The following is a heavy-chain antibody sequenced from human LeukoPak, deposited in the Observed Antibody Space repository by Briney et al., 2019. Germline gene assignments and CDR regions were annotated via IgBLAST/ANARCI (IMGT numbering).Heavy chain of an antibody. J-gene: IGHJ4*02. CDR3: ARDLVLRDSSSWSGD. V-gene: IGHV1-69*13. D-gene: IGHD6-13*01. CDR2: IIPIFGTA. CDR1: GGTFSSYA. Sequence: GASVKVSCKASGGTFSSYAISWVRQAPGQGLEWMGGIIPIFGTANYAQKFQGRVTITADESTSTAYMELSSLRSEDTAVYYCARDLVLRDSSSWSGDWGQGTLVTVSS.